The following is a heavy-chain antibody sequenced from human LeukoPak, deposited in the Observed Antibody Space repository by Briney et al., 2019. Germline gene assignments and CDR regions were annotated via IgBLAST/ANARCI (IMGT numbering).Heavy chain of an antibody. CDR2: IIPIFGTA. Sequence: SVTVSCKASGSTFSSYAISWVRQAPGQGLEWMGGIIPIFGTANYAQKFQGRVTITADESTSTAYMELSSLRSEDTAVYYCARDPDHDSGVDYWGQGTLVTVSS. D-gene: IGHD4-17*01. CDR3: ARDPDHDSGVDY. V-gene: IGHV1-69*13. CDR1: GSTFSSYA. J-gene: IGHJ4*02.